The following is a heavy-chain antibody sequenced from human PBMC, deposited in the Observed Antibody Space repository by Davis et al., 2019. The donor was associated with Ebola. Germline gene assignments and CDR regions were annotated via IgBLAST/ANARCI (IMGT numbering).Heavy chain of an antibody. V-gene: IGHV3-30*02. J-gene: IGHJ4*02. CDR1: GFTFSNYG. CDR3: AKDGLRLSY. Sequence: GESLKISCAASGFTFSNYGMHWVRQAPGKGLEWVAFIRYDGSNKYYGDSVKGRFTISRDNSKDTLFLQMSSLSAEDTAVYYCAKDGLRLSYWGQGTLVTVSS. D-gene: IGHD3-3*01. CDR2: IRYDGSNK.